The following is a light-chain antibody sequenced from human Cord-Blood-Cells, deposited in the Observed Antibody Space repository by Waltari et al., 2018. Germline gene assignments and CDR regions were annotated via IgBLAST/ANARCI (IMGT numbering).Light chain of an antibody. CDR1: SSDVWSSNL. V-gene: IGLV2-23*01. CDR2: EGS. Sequence: QSALTQPASVSGSPGQSITIPCTGTSSDVWSSNLVSWYQQHPGKAPKLMIYEGSKRPSGVSNRFSGSKSGNTASLTISGLQAEDEADYYCCSYAGSVFGTGTKVTVL. J-gene: IGLJ1*01. CDR3: CSYAGSV.